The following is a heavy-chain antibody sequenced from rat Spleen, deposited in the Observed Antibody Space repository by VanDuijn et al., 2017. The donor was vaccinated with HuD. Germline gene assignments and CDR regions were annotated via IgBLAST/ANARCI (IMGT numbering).Heavy chain of an antibody. J-gene: IGHJ4*01. CDR1: GFTFSDYY. CDR2: ISYDGITT. V-gene: IGHV5-7*01. D-gene: IGHD1-12*03. CDR3: ARHGDGYYNLGVMDA. Sequence: EVQLVESGGGLVQPGRSLKLSCAASGFTFSDYYMAWVRQAPTKGLEWVATISYDGITTYYRDSVRGRFTISSDNAKTTLYLQMDGLRSEDTATYYFARHGDGYYNLGVMDAWGQGASVTVSS.